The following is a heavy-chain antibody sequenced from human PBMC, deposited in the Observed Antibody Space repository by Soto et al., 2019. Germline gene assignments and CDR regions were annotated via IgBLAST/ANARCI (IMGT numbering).Heavy chain of an antibody. J-gene: IGHJ5*02. Sequence: PGGSLRLSCAASGFTFSSYGMHWVRQAPGKGLEWVAVIWYDGSNKYYADSVKGRFTISRDNSKNTLYLQMNSLRAEDTAVYYCARDLSDSSGPTGFDPWGQGVLVTVSS. V-gene: IGHV3-33*01. CDR1: GFTFSSYG. CDR2: IWYDGSNK. CDR3: ARDLSDSSGPTGFDP. D-gene: IGHD3-22*01.